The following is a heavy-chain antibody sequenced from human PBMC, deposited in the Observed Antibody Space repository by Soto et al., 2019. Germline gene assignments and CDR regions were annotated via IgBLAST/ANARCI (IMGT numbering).Heavy chain of an antibody. V-gene: IGHV3-64*01. Sequence: EVQLAESGGGLAQPGGSLRLSCAASGFTLSGYAMDWVRQAPGKGLEYVSGISSNGVGTYYANSVQGRFTISRDNSKNPVYHQMGSLRPEDMAVYYCARRARPDFYYMDVWGKGTTVTGSS. CDR3: ARRARPDFYYMDV. CDR2: ISSNGVGT. J-gene: IGHJ6*03. D-gene: IGHD6-6*01. CDR1: GFTLSGYA.